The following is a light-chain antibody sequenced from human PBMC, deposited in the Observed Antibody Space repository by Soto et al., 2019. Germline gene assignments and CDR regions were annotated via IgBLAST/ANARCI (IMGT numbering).Light chain of an antibody. CDR3: SSYAGSNNVV. CDR1: SSDVCGYNY. J-gene: IGLJ2*01. Sequence: QSALTQPPSAAGSPGQSVTISCTGTSSDVCGYNYVSWYRQHPGKAPKLMIYEVSKRPSGVPDRFSGSKSGNTASLTGSGLQAEDEADYYCSSYAGSNNVVFGGGTQLTVL. V-gene: IGLV2-8*01. CDR2: EVS.